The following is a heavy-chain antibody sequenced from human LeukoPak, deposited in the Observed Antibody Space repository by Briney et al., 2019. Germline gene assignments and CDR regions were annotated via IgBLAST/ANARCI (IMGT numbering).Heavy chain of an antibody. V-gene: IGHV3-20*04. D-gene: IGHD3-22*01. J-gene: IGHJ6*03. CDR3: AREYYYDSSGYYSRNYYYYYYYMDV. CDR1: GFTFDDYG. Sequence: GGSLRLSCAASGFTFDDYGMSWVRQAPGKGLEWVSGINWNGGSTGYADSVKGRFTISRDNAKNSLYLQMNSLRAEDTALYYCAREYYYDSSGYYSRNYYYYYYYMDVWGEGTTVTVSS. CDR2: INWNGGST.